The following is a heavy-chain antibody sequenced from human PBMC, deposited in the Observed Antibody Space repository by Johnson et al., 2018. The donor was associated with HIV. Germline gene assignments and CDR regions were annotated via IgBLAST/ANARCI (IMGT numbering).Heavy chain of an antibody. CDR2: ISYDGSDK. CDR3: TTDPWWNGYHAFDI. D-gene: IGHD1-1*01. J-gene: IGHJ3*02. CDR1: GFTFSSYA. V-gene: IGHV3-30*04. Sequence: QVQLVESGGGVVQPGRSLRLSCAASGFTFSSYAMHWVRQAPGKGLEWVAVISYDGSDKYYVDSVKGRFTISRDSAKNSLYLQMNSLKTEDTAVYYCTTDPWWNGYHAFDIWGQGTMVTVSS.